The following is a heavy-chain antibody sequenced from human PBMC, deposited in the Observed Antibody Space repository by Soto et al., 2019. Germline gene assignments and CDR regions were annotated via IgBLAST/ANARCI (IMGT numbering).Heavy chain of an antibody. Sequence: PVGSLRLSCAASGFTCDDYTMHWVRQAPGKGLEWVSLISWDGGSTYYADSVKGRFTISRDNSKNSLYLQMDSLRTEDTALYYCAKGKRGYCSSTSCRGYYYYGMDVWGQGTTVTVSS. CDR2: ISWDGGST. J-gene: IGHJ6*02. D-gene: IGHD2-2*01. CDR3: AKGKRGYCSSTSCRGYYYYGMDV. CDR1: GFTCDDYT. V-gene: IGHV3-43*01.